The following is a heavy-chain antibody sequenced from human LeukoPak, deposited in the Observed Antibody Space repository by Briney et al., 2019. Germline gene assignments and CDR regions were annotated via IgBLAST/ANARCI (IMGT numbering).Heavy chain of an antibody. CDR1: GFTFSTNA. CDR2: IGGSGANT. J-gene: IGHJ4*02. Sequence: GGSLGLSCEASGFTFSTNAMSWVRQAPGKGLEWVSAIGGSGANTYYADSVKGRFTISRDNARHTLYLQMDSLRAEDTAVYFCAKDGTSGTWDDWGQGTLVTVPS. D-gene: IGHD1-1*01. V-gene: IGHV3-23*01. CDR3: AKDGTSGTWDD.